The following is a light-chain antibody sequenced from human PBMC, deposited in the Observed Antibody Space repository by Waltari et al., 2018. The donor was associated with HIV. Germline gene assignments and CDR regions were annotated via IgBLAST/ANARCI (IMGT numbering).Light chain of an antibody. CDR1: QSVLYSSNNKNY. J-gene: IGKJ4*01. CDR3: QQYYSTPLT. CDR2: WAS. V-gene: IGKV4-1*01. Sequence: DIVMTQSPDSLVVSLGERATINCKSSQSVLYSSNNKNYLAWYQQKPGQPPKLLIYWASTRESGFPDRFSGSGSGTDFTLPISSLQAEDVAVYYCQQYYSTPLTFGGGTKVEIK.